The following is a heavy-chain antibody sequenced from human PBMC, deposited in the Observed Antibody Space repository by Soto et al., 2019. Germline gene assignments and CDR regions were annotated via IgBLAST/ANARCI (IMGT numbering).Heavy chain of an antibody. D-gene: IGHD4-17*01. V-gene: IGHV4-4*02. CDR3: AQTPTPRYYYGMDV. Sequence: SETLSLTCAVSGCSISSSNWWSWVRQPPGKGLEWIGEIYHSGSTNYNPSLKSRVTISVDKSKNQFSLKLSSVTAADTAVYYCAQTPTPRYYYGMDVWGQGTTVTVSS. J-gene: IGHJ6*02. CDR1: GCSISSSNW. CDR2: IYHSGST.